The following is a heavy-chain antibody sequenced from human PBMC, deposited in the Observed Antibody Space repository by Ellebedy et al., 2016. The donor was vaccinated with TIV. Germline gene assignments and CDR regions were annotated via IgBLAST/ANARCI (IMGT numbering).Heavy chain of an antibody. Sequence: KVSCKGSGYIFTNYWISWVRQMPGKGLEWMGRIDPSDSYTDYSPSFPGHVSISADTSINTASLQWSSLKASDTAMYYCARHTPEDWFDPWGQGTLVTVSS. CDR2: IDPSDSYT. CDR3: ARHTPEDWFDP. CDR1: GYIFTNYW. J-gene: IGHJ5*02. V-gene: IGHV5-10-1*01. D-gene: IGHD2-2*02.